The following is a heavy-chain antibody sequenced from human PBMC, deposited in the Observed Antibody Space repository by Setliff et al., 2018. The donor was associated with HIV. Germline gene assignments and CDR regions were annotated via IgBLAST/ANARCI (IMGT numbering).Heavy chain of an antibody. V-gene: IGHV4-4*09. Sequence: SETLSLTCTVSGGSISSYHWSWIRQPPGKGLEWIGYIYTSGSTNYNPSLKSRVTISVDTSKNQFSLKLSSVTAADTAVYYCARERDDYGDYLSLFVHWGQGTPVTVSS. CDR3: ARERDDYGDYLSLFVH. J-gene: IGHJ4*02. CDR1: GGSISSYH. D-gene: IGHD4-17*01. CDR2: IYTSGST.